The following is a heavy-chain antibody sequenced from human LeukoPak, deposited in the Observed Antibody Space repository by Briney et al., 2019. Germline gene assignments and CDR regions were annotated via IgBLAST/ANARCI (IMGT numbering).Heavy chain of an antibody. J-gene: IGHJ6*02. V-gene: IGHV3-7*01. CDR1: GFTFSSYW. Sequence: GGSLRLSCAASGFTFSSYWMSWVRQAPGKGLEWVANIKQDGSEKYYVDSVKGRFTIPRDNAKNSLYLQMNSRRAEDTAVYYCARDRGQWLVSNYYYYGIDVWGQGTTVTVSS. D-gene: IGHD6-19*01. CDR3: ARDRGQWLVSNYYYYGIDV. CDR2: IKQDGSEK.